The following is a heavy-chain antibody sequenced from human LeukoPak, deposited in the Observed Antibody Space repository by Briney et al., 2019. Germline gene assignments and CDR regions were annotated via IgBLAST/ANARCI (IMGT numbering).Heavy chain of an antibody. CDR3: ARDYQLLLSWFDP. CDR1: GFTFSSYW. J-gene: IGHJ5*02. CDR2: INTDGSST. Sequence: GGSLSLSCAASGFTFSSYWMHWVRQAPGKGLVWVSRINTDGSSTSYADSVKGRFTISRDNAKNTLYLQMNSLRAEDTAVYYCARDYQLLLSWFDPWGQGTLVTVSS. V-gene: IGHV3-74*01. D-gene: IGHD2-2*01.